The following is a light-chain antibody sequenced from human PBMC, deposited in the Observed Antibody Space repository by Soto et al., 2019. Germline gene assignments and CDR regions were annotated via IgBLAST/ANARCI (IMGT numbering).Light chain of an antibody. CDR3: CSYVGATTYV. CDR1: SSTVEGFNV. Sequence: QSVLTQPASVSGSPGQSITISCTGTSSTVEGFNVVSSYHQHPGKAPKAIIYEGIKRPSGVSNRFSGSNAGSTASLTISGLQAEDEADYYCCSYVGATTYVFGTGTKVTVL. J-gene: IGLJ1*01. V-gene: IGLV2-23*01. CDR2: EGI.